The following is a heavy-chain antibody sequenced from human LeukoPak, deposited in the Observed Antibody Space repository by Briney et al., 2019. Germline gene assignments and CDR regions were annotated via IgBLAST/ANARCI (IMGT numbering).Heavy chain of an antibody. CDR3: TTERGSGSNGGFD. V-gene: IGHV3-15*01. CDR2: IKSKADGGIT. D-gene: IGHD6-25*01. CDR1: GFTFTNAW. J-gene: IGHJ4*02. Sequence: GGSLRLSCAASGFTFTNAWMSWVRQAPGKGLEWVGRIKSKADGGITDYAAPVRGRFTISRDDSKNTLYLQMNSLKSEDTAVYYCTTERGSGSNGGFDWGQGTLVTVSS.